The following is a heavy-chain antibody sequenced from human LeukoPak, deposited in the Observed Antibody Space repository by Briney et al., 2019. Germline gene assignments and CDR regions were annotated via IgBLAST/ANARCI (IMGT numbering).Heavy chain of an antibody. J-gene: IGHJ4*02. CDR2: INHSGST. D-gene: IGHD3-22*01. V-gene: IGHV4-34*01. CDR3: ARGREDYYDSSGYYFSTYYFDY. CDR1: GGSFSGYY. Sequence: SETLSLTCAVYGGSFSGYYWSWIRQPPGKGLEWIGEINHSGSTNYNPSLKSRATISVDTSKNQFSLKLSSVTAADTAVYYCARGREDYYDSSGYYFSTYYFDYWGQGTLVTVSS.